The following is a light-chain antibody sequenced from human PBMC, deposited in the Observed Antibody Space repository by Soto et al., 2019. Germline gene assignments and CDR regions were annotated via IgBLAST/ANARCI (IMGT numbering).Light chain of an antibody. Sequence: SVLTQPPSVSEAPGQRVTLSCSGSSSNIRSNAVSWYQQLPGKTPKLLIYSDDLLSSGVSDRFSASKSGTSASLAISGLQSEDEADYYCAVWDDSLNGPVFGGGTKVTVL. J-gene: IGLJ2*01. CDR2: SDD. CDR3: AVWDDSLNGPV. CDR1: SSNIRSNA. V-gene: IGLV1-36*01.